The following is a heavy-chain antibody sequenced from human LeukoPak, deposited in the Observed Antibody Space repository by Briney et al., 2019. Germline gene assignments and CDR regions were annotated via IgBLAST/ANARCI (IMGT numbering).Heavy chain of an antibody. CDR2: ISGSGGST. CDR3: ARSITMIVVVIPPHDAFDI. D-gene: IGHD3-22*01. Sequence: PGGSLRLSCAASGFTFSSYAMSWVRQAPGKGLEWVSGISGSGGSTYYADSVKGRFTISRDNSKNTLYLQMSSLRADDTAVYYCARSITMIVVVIPPHDAFDIWGQGTMVTVSS. CDR1: GFTFSSYA. J-gene: IGHJ3*02. V-gene: IGHV3-23*01.